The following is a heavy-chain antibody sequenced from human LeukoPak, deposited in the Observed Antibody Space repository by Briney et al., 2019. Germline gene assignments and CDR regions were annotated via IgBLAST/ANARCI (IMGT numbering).Heavy chain of an antibody. V-gene: IGHV4-59*08. CDR3: ARHSGYYDILTGYYKGDYFDY. J-gene: IGHJ4*02. CDR1: GGSISSYY. Sequence: SETLSLTCTVSGGSISSYYWSWIRQPPGKGLEWIGYIYYSGSTNYNPSLKSRVTISVDTSKNQFSLKLSSVTAADTAVYYCARHSGYYDILTGYYKGDYFDYWGQGTLVTVSS. CDR2: IYYSGST. D-gene: IGHD3-9*01.